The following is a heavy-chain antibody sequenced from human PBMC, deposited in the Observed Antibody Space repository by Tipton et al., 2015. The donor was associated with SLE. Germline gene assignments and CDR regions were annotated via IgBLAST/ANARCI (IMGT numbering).Heavy chain of an antibody. V-gene: IGHV3-48*01. Sequence: QLVQSGGGLVQPGGSLRLSCAASGFTFSSYSMNWVRQAPGKGLEWVSYISSSSSTIYYADSVKGRFTISRDNAKNSLYLQMNSLRAEDTAVYYCAREWGGSSSNLDYWGQGTLVTVSS. CDR3: AREWGGSSSNLDY. J-gene: IGHJ4*02. CDR2: ISSSSSTI. CDR1: GFTFSSYS. D-gene: IGHD6-6*01.